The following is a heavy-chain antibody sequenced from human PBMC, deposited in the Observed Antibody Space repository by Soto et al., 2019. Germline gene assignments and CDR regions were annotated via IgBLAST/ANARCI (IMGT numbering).Heavy chain of an antibody. CDR1: GYTFTSYY. J-gene: IGHJ4*02. Sequence: ASVKVSCKASGYTFTSYYMHWVRQAPGQGLEWMGIINPSGGSTSYAQKFQGRVTMTRDTSTSTVYMELSSLRSEDTAVYYCARDFFPGIAVAGSLSYWGQGTLVTVSS. CDR2: INPSGGST. D-gene: IGHD6-19*01. V-gene: IGHV1-46*01. CDR3: ARDFFPGIAVAGSLSY.